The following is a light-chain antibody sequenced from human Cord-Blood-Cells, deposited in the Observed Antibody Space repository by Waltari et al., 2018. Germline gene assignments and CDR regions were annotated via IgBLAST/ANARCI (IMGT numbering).Light chain of an antibody. Sequence: QSALPQPAPVSGSPGQSLTIPCTGTSSDVGGYNHVSWYQQHPGKPPKLMIYDVSKQPSGVSNRFSGSKSGNTASLTISGLQAEDEADYYCSSYTSSSTWVFGGGTKLTVL. V-gene: IGLV2-14*01. CDR2: DVS. CDR3: SSYTSSSTWV. CDR1: SSDVGGYNH. J-gene: IGLJ3*02.